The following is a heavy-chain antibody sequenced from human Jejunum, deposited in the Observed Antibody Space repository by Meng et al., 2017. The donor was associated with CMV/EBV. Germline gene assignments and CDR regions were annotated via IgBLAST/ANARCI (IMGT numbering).Heavy chain of an antibody. Sequence: QVLLVQSGAAVKKPGSSVRVSCNASGGTFNNYIIHWVRQPPGQGLEWMGRIIPIFAKANYAQNFQGRVTITADESTSTAYMELSSLRSEDTAIYYCATESSGGGFDPWGQGTMVTVSS. CDR1: GGTFNNYI. V-gene: IGHV1-69*15. CDR3: ATESSGGGFDP. CDR2: IIPIFAKA. D-gene: IGHD2-15*01. J-gene: IGHJ5*02.